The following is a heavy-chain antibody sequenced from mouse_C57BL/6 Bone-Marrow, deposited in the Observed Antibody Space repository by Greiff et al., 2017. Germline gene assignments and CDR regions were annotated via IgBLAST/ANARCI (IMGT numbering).Heavy chain of an antibody. V-gene: IGHV5-4*03. CDR1: GFTFSSYA. Sequence: EVMLVESGGGLVKPGGSLKLSCAASGFTFSSYAMSWVRQTPEKRLEWVATLSDGGSYTYYPDNVKGRFTISRDNAKNNLYLQMSHLKSEDTAMYYCARDYYGSSLAYWGKGTLVTVSA. D-gene: IGHD1-1*01. J-gene: IGHJ3*01. CDR2: LSDGGSYT. CDR3: ARDYYGSSLAY.